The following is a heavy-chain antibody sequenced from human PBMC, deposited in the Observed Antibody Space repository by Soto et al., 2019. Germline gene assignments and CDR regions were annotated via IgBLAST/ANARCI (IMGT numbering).Heavy chain of an antibody. CDR3: ARGTLSHPYYYYYGMDV. V-gene: IGHV3-33*01. D-gene: IGHD1-7*01. Sequence: QVQLVESGGGVVQPGXSXXXXCXXXXXXXXXXXXXXVRQAPGKGLEWVAVIWYDGSNKYYADSVKGRFTISRDNSKNTLYLQMNSLRAEDTAVYYCARGTLSHPYYYYYGMDVWGQGTTVTVSS. CDR1: XXXXXXXX. CDR2: IWYDGSNK. J-gene: IGHJ6*02.